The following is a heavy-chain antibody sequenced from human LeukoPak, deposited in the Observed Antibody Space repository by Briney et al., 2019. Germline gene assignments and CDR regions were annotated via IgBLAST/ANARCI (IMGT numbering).Heavy chain of an antibody. D-gene: IGHD6-6*01. Sequence: GASVKVSCKASGYTFTGYYMHWVRQAPGQGLEWMGWINHNSGGTNYAQKFQGRVTMTRDTSISTAYMELSRLRYDDTAVYYCARDKSIAATYYYYYYMDVWGKGTTVTISS. CDR3: ARDKSIAATYYYYYYMDV. V-gene: IGHV1-2*02. CDR1: GYTFTGYY. J-gene: IGHJ6*03. CDR2: INHNSGGT.